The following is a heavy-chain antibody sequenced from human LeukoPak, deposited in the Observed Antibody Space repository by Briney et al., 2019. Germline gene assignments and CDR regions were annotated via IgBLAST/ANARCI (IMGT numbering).Heavy chain of an antibody. CDR2: ITSSGSPT. D-gene: IGHD2-15*01. CDR1: GFTLSTYE. CDR3: ARDISSSTRAFDI. Sequence: GGSLRLSCAASGFTLSTYEMTWVRQAPGKGLEWISFITSSGSPTFYADSVRGRFTIFRDTAKNSRFLQMNNLRGEDTAVYYCARDISSSTRAFDIWGQGTMVTVS. J-gene: IGHJ3*02. V-gene: IGHV3-48*03.